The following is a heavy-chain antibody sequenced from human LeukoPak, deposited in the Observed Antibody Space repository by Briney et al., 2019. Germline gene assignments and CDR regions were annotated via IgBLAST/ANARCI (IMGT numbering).Heavy chain of an antibody. CDR2: IYTGGNT. Sequence: GGSLRLSCAASGFTVDRNYLSWVRQAPGKGLEWVSTIYTGGNTYYAASVKGQFTISRDFSKNTVFLHMNSLRAEDTAMYYCARGDDSGYYDYFDYWGQGALVTVSS. J-gene: IGHJ4*02. D-gene: IGHD3-22*01. CDR3: ARGDDSGYYDYFDY. CDR1: GFTVDRNY. V-gene: IGHV3-53*01.